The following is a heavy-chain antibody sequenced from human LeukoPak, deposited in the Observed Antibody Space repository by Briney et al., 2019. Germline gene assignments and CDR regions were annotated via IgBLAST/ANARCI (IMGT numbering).Heavy chain of an antibody. V-gene: IGHV3-7*04. Sequence: GGSLRLSCVASGFPFGSYWMTWVRQAPGKGLEWVANIKQDGSKKSYVDSVKGRFTISRDNAKNSLYLQMNSLRAEDTAIYYCTRVGYIDEGIDYWCQGTLVTVSS. D-gene: IGHD5-24*01. CDR2: IKQDGSKK. J-gene: IGHJ4*02. CDR1: GFPFGSYW. CDR3: TRVGYIDEGIDY.